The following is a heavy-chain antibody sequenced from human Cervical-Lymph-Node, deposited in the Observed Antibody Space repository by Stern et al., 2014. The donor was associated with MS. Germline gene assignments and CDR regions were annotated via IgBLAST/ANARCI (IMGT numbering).Heavy chain of an antibody. Sequence: QVQLQESGPGLVKPSQTLSLTCSVSGGSISSDDYYWSWIRQSPGKGLEWIGYIHNSGNAYYNPSLKSRVAISKDTSKNQFSLTLASVTAADTAVYYCARFGGYCNTVCYNWFDPWGQGTLVTVSS. CDR3: ARFGGYCNTVCYNWFDP. CDR2: IHNSGNA. D-gene: IGHD2/OR15-2a*01. V-gene: IGHV4-30-4*01. CDR1: GGSISSDDYY. J-gene: IGHJ5*02.